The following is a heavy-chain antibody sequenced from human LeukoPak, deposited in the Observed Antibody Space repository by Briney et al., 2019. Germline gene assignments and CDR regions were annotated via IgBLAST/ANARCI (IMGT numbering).Heavy chain of an antibody. CDR1: GYTFTSNY. CDR2: ISPSGGST. V-gene: IGHV1-46*01. CDR3: ARDRVLPRAAGPRNWFDP. Sequence: ASVKVSCKAFGYTFTSNYMHWVRQAPGQGPEWMGVISPSGGSTTYAQKFQGRVILTRDMSTSTDYLELSSLRSEDTAVYYCARDRVLPRAAGPRNWFDPWGQGTLVTVSS. D-gene: IGHD6-13*01. J-gene: IGHJ5*02.